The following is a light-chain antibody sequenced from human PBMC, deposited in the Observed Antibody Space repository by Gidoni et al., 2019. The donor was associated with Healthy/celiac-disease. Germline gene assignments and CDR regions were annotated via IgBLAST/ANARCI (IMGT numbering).Light chain of an antibody. Sequence: EMVLTQSPGTLSLSPGERATLSCRASQSVSSSYLAWYQPKPGQAPRLLIYGASSRATGIPDRFSGSGSGTDFTLTISRLEPEEFAVYYFQQYGSSPPISFGQGTKLEIK. CDR3: QQYGSSPPIS. CDR2: GAS. J-gene: IGKJ2*03. V-gene: IGKV3-20*01. CDR1: QSVSSSY.